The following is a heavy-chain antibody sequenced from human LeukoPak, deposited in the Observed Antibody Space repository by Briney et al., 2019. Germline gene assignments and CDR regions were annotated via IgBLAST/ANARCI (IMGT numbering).Heavy chain of an antibody. V-gene: IGHV1-69*04. CDR2: IIPILGIA. D-gene: IGHD4-17*01. CDR1: GGTFSSYA. Sequence: SVKVSCKASGGTFSSYAISWVRQAPGQGLEWMGRIIPILGIANYAQKFQGRVTITADKSTSTAYMELSSLRSEDTAVYYCARGSYGERVNFDYWGQGTLVTVSS. J-gene: IGHJ4*02. CDR3: ARGSYGERVNFDY.